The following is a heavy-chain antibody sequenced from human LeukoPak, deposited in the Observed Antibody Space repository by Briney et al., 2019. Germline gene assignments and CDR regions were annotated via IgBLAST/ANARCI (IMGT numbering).Heavy chain of an antibody. CDR3: ARDRGLLYYYYMDV. CDR2: INPNSGGT. CDR1: GGTFSSYA. D-gene: IGHD3-10*01. V-gene: IGHV1-2*02. J-gene: IGHJ6*03. Sequence: ASVKVSCKASGGTFSSYAISWVRQAPGQGLEWMGWINPNSGGTNYAQKFQGRVTMTRDTPISTAYMELSRLRSDDTAVYYCARDRGLLYYYYMDVWGKGTTVTVSS.